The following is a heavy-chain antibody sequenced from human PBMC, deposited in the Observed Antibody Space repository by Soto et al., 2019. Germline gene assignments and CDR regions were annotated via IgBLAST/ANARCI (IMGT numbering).Heavy chain of an antibody. CDR1: GYTFTSYD. CDR2: MNPNSGNT. CDR3: ARSVEWLASFDY. Sequence: QVQLVQSGAEVKKPGASVKVSCKASGYTFTSYDINWVRQATGQGLEWVGWMNPNSGNTGYAQKFQGRVTMTRNTSISTAYMELSSLRSEDTAVYYCARSVEWLASFDYWGQGTLVTVSS. J-gene: IGHJ4*02. V-gene: IGHV1-8*01. D-gene: IGHD6-19*01.